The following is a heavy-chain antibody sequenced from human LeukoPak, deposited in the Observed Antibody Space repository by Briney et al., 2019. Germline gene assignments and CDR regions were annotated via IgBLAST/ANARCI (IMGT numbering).Heavy chain of an antibody. V-gene: IGHV4-39*07. Sequence: SETLSLTCTVSGDSITGYYWGWIRQPPGKGLEWIGNIYYTGNTYYNASLKSRVTISVDTSKNQFSLKLSSVTAADTAVYYCARSVRYYYYMDVWGKGTTVTVSS. CDR2: IYYTGNT. CDR3: ARSVRYYYYMDV. CDR1: GDSITGYY. J-gene: IGHJ6*03.